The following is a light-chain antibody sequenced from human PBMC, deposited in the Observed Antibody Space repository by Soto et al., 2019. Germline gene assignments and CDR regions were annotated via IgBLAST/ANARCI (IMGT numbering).Light chain of an antibody. CDR1: QDISRW. J-gene: IGKJ2*03. V-gene: IGKV1-5*01. CDR2: DVS. Sequence: DIQMTLSPPTLPASAGDRVTITCRASQDISRWLAWYQQKPGKAPELLIYDVSTLQSGVPSRFSGTGSGTEFTLTISSLQPEDFATYYCQQYNAYYSFGQGTKVDIK. CDR3: QQYNAYYS.